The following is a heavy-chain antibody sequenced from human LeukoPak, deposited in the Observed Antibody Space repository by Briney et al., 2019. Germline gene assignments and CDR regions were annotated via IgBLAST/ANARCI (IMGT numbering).Heavy chain of an antibody. D-gene: IGHD1-1*01. Sequence: GGSMRLSCAVSGITLSNYGMSWVRQAPGKGLEWVSAISGSGGSTYYADSVKGRFTISRDNSKNTLYLQMNSLRAEDTAVYYCARSLENDAFDIWGQGTMVTVSS. CDR2: ISGSGGST. CDR3: ARSLENDAFDI. J-gene: IGHJ3*02. CDR1: GITLSNYG. V-gene: IGHV3-23*01.